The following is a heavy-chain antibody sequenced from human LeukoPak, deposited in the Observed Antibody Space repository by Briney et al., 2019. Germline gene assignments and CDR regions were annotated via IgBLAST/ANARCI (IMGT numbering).Heavy chain of an antibody. CDR2: IYTSGST. CDR1: GGSISSYY. CDR3: ARNPVAGTLGYYYYGMDV. V-gene: IGHV4-4*07. D-gene: IGHD6-19*01. Sequence: SETLSLTCTVSGGSISSYYWSWIRQPAGKGLEWIGRIYTSGSTNYNPSLKGRVTMSVDTSKNQFSLKLSSVTAADTAVYYCARNPVAGTLGYYYYGMDVWGQGTTVTVSS. J-gene: IGHJ6*02.